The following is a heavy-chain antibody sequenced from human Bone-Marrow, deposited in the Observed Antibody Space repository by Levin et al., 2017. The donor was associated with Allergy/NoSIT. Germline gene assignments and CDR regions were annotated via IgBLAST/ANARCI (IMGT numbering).Heavy chain of an antibody. Sequence: GESLKISCVVSGFTITHNYVTWVRQAPGKGLEWISVIYKDGDTYYADSVKGRFTISRDTAKNTVYLQMNSLRGEDTAVYFCAREVSVTGQLDYWGQGTLVAVSS. V-gene: IGHV3-53*01. J-gene: IGHJ4*02. CDR3: AREVSVTGQLDY. CDR2: IYKDGDT. D-gene: IGHD1-14*01. CDR1: GFTITHNY.